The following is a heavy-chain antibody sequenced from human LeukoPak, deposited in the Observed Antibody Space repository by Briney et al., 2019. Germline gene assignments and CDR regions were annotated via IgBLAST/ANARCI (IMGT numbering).Heavy chain of an antibody. CDR3: ARVSTPEYYYDSSGYSHFDY. Sequence: ASVKVSCKASAYTFTGYYMHWVRQAPGQGLEWMGWINPNSGGTNYAQKFQGRVTMTRDTSISTAYMELSRLRSDDTAVYYCARVSTPEYYYDSSGYSHFDYWGQGTLVTVSS. V-gene: IGHV1-2*02. J-gene: IGHJ4*02. CDR2: INPNSGGT. D-gene: IGHD3-22*01. CDR1: AYTFTGYY.